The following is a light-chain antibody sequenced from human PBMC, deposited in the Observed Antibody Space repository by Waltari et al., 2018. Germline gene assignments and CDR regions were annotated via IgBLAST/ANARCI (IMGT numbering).Light chain of an antibody. CDR2: NAS. CDR3: QQYDNLPLT. V-gene: IGKV1-33*01. Sequence: DTQMPQSPSSLSASVGDRVTITCQSSQDLSPFLNWYQPKPGTAPKLPITNASTLQTGVPSRFSGGRSGTQFTFTVNGLQPEDVATYFCQQYDNLPLTFGGGTKVEI. CDR1: QDLSPF. J-gene: IGKJ4*01.